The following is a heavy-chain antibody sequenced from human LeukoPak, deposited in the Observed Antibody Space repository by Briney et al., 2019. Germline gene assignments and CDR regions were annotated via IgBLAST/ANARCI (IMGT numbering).Heavy chain of an antibody. J-gene: IGHJ3*02. Sequence: PSGTLSLTCAVSGGSISSSNWWSWVRQPPGKGLEWIGEIYHSGSTNYNPSLKSRVTISVDKSKNQFSLKLSSVTAADTAVYYCARQPTITMIVVVITRAAFDIWGQGTMVTVSS. CDR2: IYHSGST. V-gene: IGHV4-4*02. CDR1: GGSISSSNW. CDR3: ARQPTITMIVVVITRAAFDI. D-gene: IGHD3-22*01.